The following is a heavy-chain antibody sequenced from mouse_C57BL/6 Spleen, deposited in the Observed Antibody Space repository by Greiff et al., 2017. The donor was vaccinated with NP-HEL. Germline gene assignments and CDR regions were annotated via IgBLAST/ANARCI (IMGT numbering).Heavy chain of an antibody. J-gene: IGHJ4*01. CDR2: ISSGSSTI. CDR3: ARIPITTVVANAMDY. V-gene: IGHV5-17*01. CDR1: GFTFSDYG. D-gene: IGHD1-1*01. Sequence: EVQRVESGGGLVKPGGSLKLSCAASGFTFSDYGMHWVRQAPEKGLEWVAYISSGSSTIYYADTVKGRFTISRDNAKNTLFLQMTSLRSEDTAMYYCARIPITTVVANAMDYWGQGTSVTVSS.